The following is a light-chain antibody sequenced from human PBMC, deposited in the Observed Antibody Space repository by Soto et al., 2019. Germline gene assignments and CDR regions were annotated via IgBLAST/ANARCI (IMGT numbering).Light chain of an antibody. CDR2: DAS. J-gene: IGKJ5*01. Sequence: EIVLTQSPATLSLSPGERGTLSCRASQSVSSYLAWYQQKPGQAPRLLIYDASNRATGIPARFSGSGSGTELNLTISSLQSEDFAVYYCQQDYNLPFTCGQGTRLEIK. CDR1: QSVSSY. V-gene: IGKV3-11*01. CDR3: QQDYNLPFT.